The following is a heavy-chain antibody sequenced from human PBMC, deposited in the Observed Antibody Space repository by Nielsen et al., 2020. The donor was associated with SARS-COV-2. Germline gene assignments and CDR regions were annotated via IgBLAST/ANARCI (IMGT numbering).Heavy chain of an antibody. CDR1: GYTFTGYY. D-gene: IGHD2-2*03. CDR3: AGKGGYLTTTNPFDY. V-gene: IGHV1-2*02. Sequence: ASVKVSCKASGYTFTGYYLHWVRQAPGQGLEWLGWINPNSGATDYAQNFQGRVTLSRDTSLNTAYMELSSLTSDDTAMYYCAGKGGYLTTTNPFDYWGQGVMVTVSS. J-gene: IGHJ4*02. CDR2: INPNSGAT.